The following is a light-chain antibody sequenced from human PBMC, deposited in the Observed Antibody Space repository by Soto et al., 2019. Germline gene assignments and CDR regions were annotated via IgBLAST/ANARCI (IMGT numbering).Light chain of an antibody. J-gene: IGKJ2*01. CDR3: HQYNSWPPGT. CDR1: QSISRS. V-gene: IGKV3-15*01. Sequence: EIVLTQSPAILSVSPGERATLSCRASQSISRSLACYQQKPGQPPRLLISDASTRATGIPARFSGSGSGTEFTLTISSLQSEDFALYYCHQYNSWPPGTFGQGTKVDI. CDR2: DAS.